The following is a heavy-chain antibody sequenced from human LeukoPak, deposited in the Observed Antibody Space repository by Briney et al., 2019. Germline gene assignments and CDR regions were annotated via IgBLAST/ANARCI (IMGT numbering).Heavy chain of an antibody. CDR3: ARSRSRDCSSTSCYSYGLDY. V-gene: IGHV1-2*02. CDR2: IEPNSGGT. CDR1: GYTFTRYY. Sequence: GVSVKASRKASGYTFTRYYMHWVRQAPGQGFEWMGWIEPNSGGTHYAQKFQGRVTVTRATSISTAYMELSRLTSDDTAVYYCARSRSRDCSSTSCYSYGLDYWGQGTLVTVSS. D-gene: IGHD2-2*01. J-gene: IGHJ4*02.